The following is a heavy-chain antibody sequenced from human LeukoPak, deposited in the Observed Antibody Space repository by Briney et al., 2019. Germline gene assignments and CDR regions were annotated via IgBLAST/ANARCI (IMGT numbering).Heavy chain of an antibody. Sequence: SETLSLTCTVSGGSIRSYYWSWIRRPPGKGLEWIGYIDDSGNTNYNPSLKSQVTISVDKSKNQFSLKLSFVTAADTAMYYCARSDYHNSGSHTVFDAFDIWGQGTRVTISS. CDR3: ARSDYHNSGSHTVFDAFDI. CDR1: GGSIRSYY. V-gene: IGHV4-59*01. D-gene: IGHD3-10*01. J-gene: IGHJ3*02. CDR2: IDDSGNT.